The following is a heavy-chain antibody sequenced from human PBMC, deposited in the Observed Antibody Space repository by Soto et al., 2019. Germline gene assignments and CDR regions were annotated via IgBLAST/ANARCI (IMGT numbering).Heavy chain of an antibody. J-gene: IGHJ5*02. CDR2: IYYSGST. CDR3: ASRRDCSGGSCYNWFDP. D-gene: IGHD2-15*01. Sequence: PSETLSLTCTVSGGSISSGGYYWSWIRQHPGKGLEWIGYIYYSGSTYYNPSLKSRVTISVDTSKNQFSLKLSSVTAADTAVYYCASRRDCSGGSCYNWFDPWGQGTQVTVSS. CDR1: GGSISSGGYY. V-gene: IGHV4-31*03.